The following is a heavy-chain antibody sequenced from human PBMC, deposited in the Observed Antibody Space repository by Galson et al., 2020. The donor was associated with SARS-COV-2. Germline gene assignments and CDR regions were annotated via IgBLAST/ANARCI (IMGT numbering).Heavy chain of an antibody. D-gene: IGHD1-26*01. V-gene: IGHV3-30*04. CDR3: ARARSGSYREAFDI. CDR2: ISYDGSTK. J-gene: IGHJ3*02. Sequence: QLGESLKIYCAASGFTISSYAMHWVRQAPGKGLQWVAAISYDGSTKYYADSVKGRFTISRDNFKNTLFLQMNSLRAEDTAVYYCARARSGSYREAFDIWGQGTVVTVSS. CDR1: GFTISSYA.